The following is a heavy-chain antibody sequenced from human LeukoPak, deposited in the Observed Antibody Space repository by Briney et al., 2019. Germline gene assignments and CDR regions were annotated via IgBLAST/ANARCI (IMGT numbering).Heavy chain of an antibody. D-gene: IGHD3-9*01. CDR1: GFTFISYW. J-gene: IGHJ4*02. Sequence: GGSLRVSCAASGFTFISYWMHWVRQTPGKGLVWVSRINSDGSSTTYADSVKGRFTISRDNANNTLYLQMNSLRAEDTAVYYCARDNDTVFDYWGQGTLVTVS. CDR3: ARDNDTVFDY. CDR2: INSDGSST. V-gene: IGHV3-74*01.